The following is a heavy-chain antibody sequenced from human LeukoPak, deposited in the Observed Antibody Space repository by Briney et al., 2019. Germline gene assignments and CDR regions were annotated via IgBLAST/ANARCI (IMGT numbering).Heavy chain of an antibody. D-gene: IGHD6-13*01. V-gene: IGHV3-53*01. CDR3: ARAAAIWDDAFDI. CDR2: IYGGGST. Sequence: GGSLRLSCAASGFTFSSYAMSWVRQAPGKGLEWVSVIYGGGSTYYADSVKGRFTISRDNSKNTLYLQMNSLRAEDTAVYYCARAAAIWDDAFDIWGQGTMVTVSS. J-gene: IGHJ3*02. CDR1: GFTFSSYA.